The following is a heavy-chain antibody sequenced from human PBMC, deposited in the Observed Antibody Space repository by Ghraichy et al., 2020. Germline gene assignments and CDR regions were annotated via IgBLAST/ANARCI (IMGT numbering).Heavy chain of an antibody. CDR2: IKEDGSEK. J-gene: IGHJ4*02. CDR1: GFSFSRHW. CDR3: ARAPVASY. Sequence: GGSLRLSCAASGFSFSRHWMYWVRQAPGKGLEWVANIKEDGSEKYYVDSVKGRFTISRDNAKNSLYLQMNSLRTEDTAVYYCARAPVASYWGQGTLVTVSS. V-gene: IGHV3-7*03.